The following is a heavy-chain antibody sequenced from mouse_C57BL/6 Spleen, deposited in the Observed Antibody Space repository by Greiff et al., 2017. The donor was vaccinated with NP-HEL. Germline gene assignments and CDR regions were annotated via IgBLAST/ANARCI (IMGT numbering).Heavy chain of an antibody. CDR2: IDPETGGT. V-gene: IGHV1-15*01. Sequence: QVHVKQSGAELVRPGASVTLSCKASGYTFTDYEMHWVKQTPVHGLEWIGAIDPETGGTAYNQKFKGKAILTADKSSSTAYMELRSLTSEDSAVYYCTRSYDGYLFDVWGTGTTVTVSS. CDR1: GYTFTDYE. CDR3: TRSYDGYLFDV. D-gene: IGHD2-3*01. J-gene: IGHJ1*03.